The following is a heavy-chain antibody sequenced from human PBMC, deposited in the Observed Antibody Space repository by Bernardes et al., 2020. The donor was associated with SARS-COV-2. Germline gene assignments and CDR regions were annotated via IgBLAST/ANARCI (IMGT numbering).Heavy chain of an antibody. V-gene: IGHV1-18*01. CDR1: GYTFTSYC. CDR2: ISAYNGNT. D-gene: IGHD3-10*01. J-gene: IGHJ4*02. Sequence: ASVKVSCKASGYTFTSYCISWVRQAPGQGLEWMGWISAYNGNTNYAQKLQGRVTMTTDTSTSTAYMELRSLRSDDTAVYYCARNPRLWFGESPPYYWGQGTLVTVSS. CDR3: ARNPRLWFGESPPYY.